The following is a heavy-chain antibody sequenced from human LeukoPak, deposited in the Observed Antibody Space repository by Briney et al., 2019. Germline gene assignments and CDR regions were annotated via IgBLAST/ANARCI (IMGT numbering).Heavy chain of an antibody. Sequence: GRSLRLSCAASGFTFDDYAMHWVRQAPGKGLEWVSGISWNSGSIGYADSVKGRFTISRDNAKNSLFLQMNSLRAEDTAVYYCARDGVGRVPEMSAPDYWGQGTLVTVSS. J-gene: IGHJ4*02. V-gene: IGHV3-9*01. CDR1: GFTFDDYA. D-gene: IGHD3-16*01. CDR3: ARDGVGRVPEMSAPDY. CDR2: ISWNSGSI.